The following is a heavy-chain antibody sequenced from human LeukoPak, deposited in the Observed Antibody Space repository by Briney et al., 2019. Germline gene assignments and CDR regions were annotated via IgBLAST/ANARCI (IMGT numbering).Heavy chain of an antibody. CDR3: AKDRRVVVVPAAVDY. J-gene: IGHJ4*02. D-gene: IGHD2-2*01. CDR1: GFTFSSYA. CDR2: ISYDGSNK. Sequence: PGGSLRLSCAASGFTFSSYAMHWVRQAPGKGLEWVAVISYDGSNKYYADSVKGRFTISRDNSKNTLYLQMNSLRAEDTAVYYCAKDRRVVVVPAAVDYWGQGTLVTVSS. V-gene: IGHV3-30-3*01.